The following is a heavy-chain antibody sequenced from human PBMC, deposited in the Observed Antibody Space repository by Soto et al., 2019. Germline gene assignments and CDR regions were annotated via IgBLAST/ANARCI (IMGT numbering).Heavy chain of an antibody. CDR3: ARETASGHYYFDY. Sequence: QVQLVQSGAEVKKPGSSVKVSCKASGGTFSSYTISWVRQAPGQGLEWMGRIIPILGIANYAQKFQGRVTITADKSTCTAYMELSSLRSEDTAVYYCARETASGHYYFDYWGQGTLVTVSS. V-gene: IGHV1-69*08. CDR2: IIPILGIA. J-gene: IGHJ4*02. CDR1: GGTFSSYT.